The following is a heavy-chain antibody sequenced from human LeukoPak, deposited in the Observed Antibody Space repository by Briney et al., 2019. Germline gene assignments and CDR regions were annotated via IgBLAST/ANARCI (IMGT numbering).Heavy chain of an antibody. CDR3: AGSSWPTRFDY. CDR1: GYTFTSYW. CDR2: IYPGDFDT. D-gene: IGHD6-13*01. V-gene: IGHV5-51*01. J-gene: IGHJ4*02. Sequence: GESLKISCKGSGYTFTSYWIGWVRQMPGKGLEWMGIIYPGDFDTRYSSSFQGQVTISADKSISTAYLQWSSLKTSDTAMYFCAGSSWPTRFDYWGQGTLVTVSS.